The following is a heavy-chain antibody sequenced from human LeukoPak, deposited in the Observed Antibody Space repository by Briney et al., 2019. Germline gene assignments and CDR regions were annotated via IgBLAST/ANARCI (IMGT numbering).Heavy chain of an antibody. D-gene: IGHD6-13*01. CDR1: GFTFSTYS. J-gene: IGHJ4*02. V-gene: IGHV3-21*01. CDR2: ISSSSSYT. CDR3: ARDKRQQVAEFDY. Sequence: PGGSLRLSCAASGFTFSTYSMNWVRQAPGKGLEWVSAISSSSSYTYYADSVKGRFTISRDNAKNSLYLQMNSLRAEDTAVYYCARDKRQQVAEFDYWGQGTLVTVSS.